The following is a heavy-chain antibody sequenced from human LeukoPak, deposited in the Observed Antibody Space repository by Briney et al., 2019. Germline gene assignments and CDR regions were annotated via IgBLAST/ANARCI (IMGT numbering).Heavy chain of an antibody. CDR1: GLTFSDHY. CDR3: ARVVDYYFHY. CDR2: IRNNANSYTT. V-gene: IGHV3-72*01. Sequence: PGGSLRLSCAASGLTFSDHYMDWVRQAPGKGLEWVGRIRNNANSYTTEYAASVKGRFTISRDDSKNSLYLQMNSLKTEDTAVYYCARVVDYYFHYWGQGTLVTVSS. J-gene: IGHJ4*02. D-gene: IGHD6-6*01.